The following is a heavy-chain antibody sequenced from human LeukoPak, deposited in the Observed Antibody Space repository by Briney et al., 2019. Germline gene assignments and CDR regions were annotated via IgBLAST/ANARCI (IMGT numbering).Heavy chain of an antibody. CDR1: GYTFTGYY. J-gene: IGHJ6*02. Sequence: GASVKVSCKASGYTFTGYYMHWVRQAPGQGLEWMGWINPDSGGTNYPQKFLGKVTMTRDTSINTAYMELSRLRSDDTAVYYCAQGKDYGDNLGDMDVWGQGTTVTVSS. CDR3: AQGKDYGDNLGDMDV. CDR2: INPDSGGT. V-gene: IGHV1-2*02. D-gene: IGHD4-17*01.